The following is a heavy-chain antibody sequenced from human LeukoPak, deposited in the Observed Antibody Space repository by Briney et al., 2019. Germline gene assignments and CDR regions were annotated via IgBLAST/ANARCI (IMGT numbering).Heavy chain of an antibody. V-gene: IGHV3-30*04. J-gene: IGHJ3*02. Sequence: PGGSLRFSCAASGFTFSSYAIHWVRQAPGKGLEWVALISYDGSTKYSTDSVKGRFTISRDNSKNTLYLQMNSLRAEDTAVYYCARDHHRRLYDSQARDTFDIWGQGTMVTVSS. CDR3: ARDHHRRLYDSQARDTFDI. D-gene: IGHD3-22*01. CDR1: GFTFSSYA. CDR2: ISYDGSTK.